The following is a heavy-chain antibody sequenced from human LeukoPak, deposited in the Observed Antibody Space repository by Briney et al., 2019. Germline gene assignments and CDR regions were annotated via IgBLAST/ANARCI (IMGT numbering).Heavy chain of an antibody. CDR2: ISSSSSYI. D-gene: IGHD3-22*01. CDR1: GFTFSNYA. V-gene: IGHV3-21*01. J-gene: IGHJ4*02. Sequence: GGSLRLSCAASGFTFSNYAMNWVRQAPGKGLEWVSSISSSSSYIYYADSVKGRFTISRDNAKNSLYLQMNSLRAEDTAVYYCARGVYYYDSSGYLTFDYWGQGTLVTVSS. CDR3: ARGVYYYDSSGYLTFDY.